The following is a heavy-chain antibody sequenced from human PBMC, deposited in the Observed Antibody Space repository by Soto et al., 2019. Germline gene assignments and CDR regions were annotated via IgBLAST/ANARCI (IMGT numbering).Heavy chain of an antibody. CDR1: GFTVSSNY. D-gene: IGHD3-22*01. CDR2: IYSGGST. CDR3: ASGNAFSFYYDSSGYPLGY. J-gene: IGHJ4*02. Sequence: GGSLRLSCAASGFTVSSNYMSWVRQAPGKGLEWVSVIYSGGSTYYADSVKGRFTISRDNSKNTLYLQMNSLRAKDTAVYYCASGNAFSFYYDSSGYPLGYWGQGTLVTVSS. V-gene: IGHV3-53*01.